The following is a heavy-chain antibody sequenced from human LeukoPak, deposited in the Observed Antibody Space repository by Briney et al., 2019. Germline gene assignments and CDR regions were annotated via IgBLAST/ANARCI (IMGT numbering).Heavy chain of an antibody. V-gene: IGHV3-7*01. CDR3: ARVGIGHAFDI. Sequence: SGGSLRLSCAASEFTFSSYLMSWVRQAPGKGLEWVANIKQDGSEKYYVDSVKGRFTISRDNAKNSLYLQMNSLRAEDTAVYYCARVGIGHAFDIWGQGTMVTVSS. CDR2: IKQDGSEK. D-gene: IGHD1-14*01. CDR1: EFTFSSYL. J-gene: IGHJ3*02.